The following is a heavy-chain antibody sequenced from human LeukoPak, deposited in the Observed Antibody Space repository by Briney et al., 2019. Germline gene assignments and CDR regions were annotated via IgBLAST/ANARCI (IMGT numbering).Heavy chain of an antibody. CDR3: ARSWSAGNYGNFDY. V-gene: IGHV4-61*01. Sequence: SETLSLTCAVSGGSVIGGNYYWSWIRQPPGKGLEWIGFISSSGSTSYNPSLKSRVTMPLDTSKNQFSLKLSSVTAADTAVYYCARSWSAGNYGNFDYWGQGTLVTVSS. CDR1: GGSVIGGNYY. J-gene: IGHJ4*02. CDR2: ISSSGST. D-gene: IGHD3-9*01.